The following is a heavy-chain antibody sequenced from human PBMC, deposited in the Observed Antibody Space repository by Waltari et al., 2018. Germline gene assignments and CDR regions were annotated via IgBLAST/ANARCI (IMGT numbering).Heavy chain of an antibody. CDR1: GFTFSRYS. CDR3: ASFMVQGKPHDY. Sequence: EVQLVESGGGLVKPGGSLTLSCAASGFTFSRYSMNWVGQAPGKGLEWVSSISSSSSYIYYEDAVKGRFTTSSDNAKNSLYLQMNSLRAEDTAVYACASFMVQGKPHDYWGPGTLVTVSA. D-gene: IGHD3-10*01. J-gene: IGHJ4*02. CDR2: ISSSSSYI. V-gene: IGHV3-21*01.